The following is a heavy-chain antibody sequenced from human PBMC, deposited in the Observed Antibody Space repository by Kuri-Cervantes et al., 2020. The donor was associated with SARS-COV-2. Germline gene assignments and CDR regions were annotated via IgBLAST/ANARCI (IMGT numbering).Heavy chain of an antibody. J-gene: IGHJ4*02. D-gene: IGHD3-22*01. CDR3: ARDGYDSSGHYLDY. CDR1: GFTFSSYA. V-gene: IGHV3-30-3*01. Sequence: GGSLRLSCAASGFTFSSYAMHWVRQAPGKGLEWVAVISYDGSNKYYADSVKGRFTISRDNSKNTLYLQMNSLRAEDTAVYYCARDGYDSSGHYLDYWGQGTLVTVSS. CDR2: ISYDGSNK.